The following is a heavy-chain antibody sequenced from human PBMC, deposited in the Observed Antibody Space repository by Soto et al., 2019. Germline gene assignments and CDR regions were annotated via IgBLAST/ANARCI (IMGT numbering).Heavy chain of an antibody. CDR2: ISAYNGNT. CDR1: GYTFTSYG. V-gene: IGHV1-18*01. D-gene: IGHD3-10*01. Sequence: QVQLVQSGAEVKKPGASVKVSCKASGYTFTSYGISWVRQAPGQGLEWMGWISAYNGNTNYAQKLQGRVTMTTDTSTSTAYMELRSLRADDTAVYYCARAPMVRGVHYYGMDVWGQGTTVTVSS. CDR3: ARAPMVRGVHYYGMDV. J-gene: IGHJ6*02.